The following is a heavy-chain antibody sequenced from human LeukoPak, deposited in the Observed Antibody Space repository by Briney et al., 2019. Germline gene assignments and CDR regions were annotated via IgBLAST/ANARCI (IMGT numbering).Heavy chain of an antibody. CDR2: ISGSGDST. D-gene: IGHD6-13*01. CDR3: AKTRPLDSSSWSHGDY. CDR1: GFTFSSYA. J-gene: IGHJ4*02. Sequence: GGSLRLSCAASGFTFSSYAMSWVRQAPGRGLEWVSAISGSGDSTYYGDSVKGRFTISRGNSKNTLYLQMNSLRAEDTAVYYCAKTRPLDSSSWSHGDYWGQGTLVTVSS. V-gene: IGHV3-23*01.